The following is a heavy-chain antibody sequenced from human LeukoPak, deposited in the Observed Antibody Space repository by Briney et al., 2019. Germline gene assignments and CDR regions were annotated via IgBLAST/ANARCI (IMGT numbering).Heavy chain of an antibody. CDR1: GGSIISYY. D-gene: IGHD1-26*01. Sequence: SETLSLTCTVSGGSIISYYWSWIRQPPGRGLEGSGYIYYSGSTNYNPSLKRRVTISLNTSKNQFSLKLSSVTAADTAVYYCAREGGAGSYYRGVAFDIWGQGKMVTASS. J-gene: IGHJ3*02. CDR2: IYYSGST. V-gene: IGHV4-59*08. CDR3: AREGGAGSYYRGVAFDI.